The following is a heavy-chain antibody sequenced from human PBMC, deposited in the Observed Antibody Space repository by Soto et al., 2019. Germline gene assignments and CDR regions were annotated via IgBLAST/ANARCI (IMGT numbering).Heavy chain of an antibody. D-gene: IGHD3-16*01. CDR1: GFTFSSYG. V-gene: IGHV3-30*18. Sequence: GGSLRLSCAASGFTFSSYGMHWVRQAPGKGLEWVAVISYDGSNKYYADSVKGRFTISRDNSKNTLYLQMNSQRAEDTAVYYCAKDGSGLRPPGYFDYWGQGTLVTVSS. CDR3: AKDGSGLRPPGYFDY. J-gene: IGHJ4*02. CDR2: ISYDGSNK.